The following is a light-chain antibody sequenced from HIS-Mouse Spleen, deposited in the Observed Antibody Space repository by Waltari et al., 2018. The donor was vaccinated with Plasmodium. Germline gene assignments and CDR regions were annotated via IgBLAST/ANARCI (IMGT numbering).Light chain of an antibody. CDR2: KDS. CDR3: YSAADNNRV. V-gene: IGLV3-27*01. Sequence: SYELTQPSSVSVSPGQTARITCSGDVLAKKYPRWFQQKPGPAPVLVIYKDSERPSGIPERFSGSSSGTTVTLTISGAQVEDEADNYCYSAADNNRVFGGGTKLTVL. J-gene: IGLJ3*02. CDR1: VLAKKY.